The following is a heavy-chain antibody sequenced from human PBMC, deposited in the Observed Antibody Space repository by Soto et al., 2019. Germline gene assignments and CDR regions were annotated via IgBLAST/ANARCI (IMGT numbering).Heavy chain of an antibody. Sequence: GASVKVSCKASGGTFSSYAISWVLQAPGQGLEWMGGIIPIFGTANYAQKFQGRVTITADKSTSTAYMELSSLRSEDTAVYYCAGMESFGSLNWFDPWGQGTLVTVSS. CDR1: GGTFSSYA. CDR2: IIPIFGTA. V-gene: IGHV1-69*06. CDR3: AGMESFGSLNWFDP. J-gene: IGHJ5*02. D-gene: IGHD5-18*01.